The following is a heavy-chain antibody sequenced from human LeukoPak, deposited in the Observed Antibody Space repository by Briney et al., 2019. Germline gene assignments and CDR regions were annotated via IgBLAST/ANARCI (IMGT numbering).Heavy chain of an antibody. V-gene: IGHV3-21*01. CDR2: ISSSSSYI. D-gene: IGHD6-19*01. CDR1: GFTFSSYS. J-gene: IGHJ4*02. CDR3: ARGGGSGRGYFDY. Sequence: GGSLRLSCAASGFTFSSYSMNWVRQAPGKGLEWVSSISSSSSYIYYADSVKGRFTISRDNAKNSLYLQMNSLRAEDTAVYYCARGGGSGRGYFDYWGQGTLVTVSS.